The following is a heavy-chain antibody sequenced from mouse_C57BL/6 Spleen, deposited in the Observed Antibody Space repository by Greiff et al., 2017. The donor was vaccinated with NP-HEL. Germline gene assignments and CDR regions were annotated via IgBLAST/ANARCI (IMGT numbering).Heavy chain of an antibody. CDR3: TTWTGTFDY. CDR2: IDPENGDT. Sequence: VQLQQSGAELVRPGASVKLSCTASGFNIKDDYMHWVKQRPEQGLEWIGWIDPENGDTEYASKFQGKATITADTSSNTAYLQLSSLTSDDTSVYYCTTWTGTFDYWGQGTTLTVSS. J-gene: IGHJ2*01. CDR1: GFNIKDDY. V-gene: IGHV14-4*01. D-gene: IGHD4-1*01.